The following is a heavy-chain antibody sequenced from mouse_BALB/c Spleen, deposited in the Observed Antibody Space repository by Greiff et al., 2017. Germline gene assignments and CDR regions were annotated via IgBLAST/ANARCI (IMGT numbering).Heavy chain of an antibody. D-gene: IGHD2-14*01. CDR1: GFTFSSYY. V-gene: IGHV5-6-2*01. J-gene: IGHJ3*01. CDR3: ARHSRYDAGCAY. CDR2: INSNGGST. Sequence: EVKLVESGGGLVKLGGTLKLSCAASGFTFSSYYMSWVRQTPEKRLELVAAINSNGGSTYYPDTVKGRFTISRDNAKNTLYLQMSSLKSEDTALYYCARHSRYDAGCAYWGQGTLVTVSA.